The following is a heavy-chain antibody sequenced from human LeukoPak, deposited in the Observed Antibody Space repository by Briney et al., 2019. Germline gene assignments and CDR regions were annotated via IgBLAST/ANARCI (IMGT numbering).Heavy chain of an antibody. V-gene: IGHV3-33*01. Sequence: GGSLRLSCAASGLTFSSYGMHWVRQAPGKGLEWVGVIWYDGSNKYYADSVKGRFTISRDNSKNTLYLQVSSLRADDTAVYYCARDMGTTRLDLWGQGTLVTVYS. CDR1: GLTFSSYG. D-gene: IGHD1-1*01. CDR2: IWYDGSNK. CDR3: ARDMGTTRLDL. J-gene: IGHJ5*02.